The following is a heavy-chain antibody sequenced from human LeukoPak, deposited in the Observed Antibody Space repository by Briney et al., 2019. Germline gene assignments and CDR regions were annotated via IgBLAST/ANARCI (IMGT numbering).Heavy chain of an antibody. CDR3: ARVYCSSTSCYDYFDY. J-gene: IGHJ4*02. D-gene: IGHD2-2*01. V-gene: IGHV1-2*04. CDR1: GYTFTGYY. CDR2: INPNSGGT. Sequence: ASVKVSCTASGYTFTGYYMHWVRQAPGQGLEWMGHINPNSGGTNYAQKFQGWVTMTRDTSISTAYMELSRLRSDDTAVYYCARVYCSSTSCYDYFDYWGQGTLVTVSS.